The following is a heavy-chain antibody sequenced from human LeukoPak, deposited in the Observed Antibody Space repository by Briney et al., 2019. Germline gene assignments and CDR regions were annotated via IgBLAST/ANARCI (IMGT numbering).Heavy chain of an antibody. CDR1: GFTFDDYA. CDR3: AKGSYYYDSSGYGVAFDI. J-gene: IGHJ3*02. D-gene: IGHD3-22*01. Sequence: GGSLRLSCAASGFTFDDYAMHWVRHAPGKGLEWVSGISWNSGSIGYADSVKGRFTISRDNAKNSLYLQMNSLRAEDMALYYCAKGSYYYDSSGYGVAFDIWGQGTMVTVSS. V-gene: IGHV3-9*03. CDR2: ISWNSGSI.